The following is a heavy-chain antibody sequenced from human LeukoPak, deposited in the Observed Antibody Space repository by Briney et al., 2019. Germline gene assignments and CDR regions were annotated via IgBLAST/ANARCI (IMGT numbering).Heavy chain of an antibody. D-gene: IGHD3-9*01. CDR3: ARGDILTGYYPSGDAIDI. Sequence: ASVKVSCKASGYTFTGYYMHWVRQASGQGLEWKGWINPNSGGTNYAQKFQGRVTMTRDTSISTAYMELSRLRSDDTAVYYCARGDILTGYYPSGDAIDIWGQGTMVTVSS. V-gene: IGHV1-2*02. CDR2: INPNSGGT. CDR1: GYTFTGYY. J-gene: IGHJ3*02.